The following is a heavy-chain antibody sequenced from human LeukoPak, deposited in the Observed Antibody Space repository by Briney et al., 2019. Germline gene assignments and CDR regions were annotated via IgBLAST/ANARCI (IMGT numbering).Heavy chain of an antibody. CDR2: IYYSGST. V-gene: IGHV4-31*03. CDR3: ARGTWDRQPLFDY. D-gene: IGHD1-26*01. J-gene: IGHJ4*02. Sequence: PSETLSLTCTVSGGSISSGGYYWSWIRQHPGKGLEWIGYIYYSGSTYYNPSLKSRVTISVDTSKNQFSLKLSSVTAADTAVYCCARGTWDRQPLFDYWGQGTLVTVSS. CDR1: GGSISSGGYY.